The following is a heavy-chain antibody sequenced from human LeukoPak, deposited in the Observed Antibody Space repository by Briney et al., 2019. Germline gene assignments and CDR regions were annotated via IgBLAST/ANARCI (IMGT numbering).Heavy chain of an antibody. D-gene: IGHD2-15*01. CDR3: VNGPPSGYCNGGSCLSYYFDY. CDR1: GFTFSSYA. V-gene: IGHV3-64D*06. CDR2: ISSNGGST. Sequence: PGGSLRLSCSASGFTFSSYAMHWVRQAPGKGLEYVSAISSNGGSTYYADSVKGRFTISRDNSKNTLYLQMSSLRAEDTAVYYCVNGPPSGYCNGGSCLSYYFDYWGQGTLVTVSS. J-gene: IGHJ4*02.